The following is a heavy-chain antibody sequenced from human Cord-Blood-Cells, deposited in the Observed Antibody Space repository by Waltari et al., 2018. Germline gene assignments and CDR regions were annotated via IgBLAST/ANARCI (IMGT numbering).Heavy chain of an antibody. Sequence: QVQLQQSGPGLVKPSQTLSLTCAISGASVSSNSPAWTWIRQFPSKGLEWLGRTYYRSKWYNDYAVSVKRRITINPDTSKNQFSLQLNSVTPEDTAVYYCARDGRYSGYDGNYFDYWGQGTLVTVSS. CDR1: GASVSSNSPA. CDR3: ARDGRYSGYDGNYFDY. V-gene: IGHV6-1*01. CDR2: TYYRSKWYN. J-gene: IGHJ4*02. D-gene: IGHD5-12*01.